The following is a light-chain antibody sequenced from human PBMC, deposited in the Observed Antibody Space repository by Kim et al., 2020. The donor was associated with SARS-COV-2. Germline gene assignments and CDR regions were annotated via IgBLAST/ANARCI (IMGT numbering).Light chain of an antibody. Sequence: QSITISCTGTSSDVGGYNYVSWYQQHPGKAPKLMIYDVSNRPSGVSNRFSGSKSGNTASLTISGLQAEDEADYYCGSYTSSSTLFVFGTGTKVTVL. J-gene: IGLJ1*01. V-gene: IGLV2-14*03. CDR2: DVS. CDR1: SSDVGGYNY. CDR3: GSYTSSSTLFV.